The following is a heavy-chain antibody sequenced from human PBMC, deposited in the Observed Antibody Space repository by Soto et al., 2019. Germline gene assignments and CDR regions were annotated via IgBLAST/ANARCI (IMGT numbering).Heavy chain of an antibody. D-gene: IGHD1-26*01. Sequence: PSETLSLTCTVSGDSINNYYWSWIRQPPGKGLEWIGYIYYRGSANYNPSLESRITISIDNAENSLYLQMNSLRAEDTAVYYCARGSPMGASWGRGTLVTVSS. CDR1: GDSINNYY. V-gene: IGHV4-59*12. J-gene: IGHJ5*02. CDR2: IYYRGSA. CDR3: ARGSPMGAS.